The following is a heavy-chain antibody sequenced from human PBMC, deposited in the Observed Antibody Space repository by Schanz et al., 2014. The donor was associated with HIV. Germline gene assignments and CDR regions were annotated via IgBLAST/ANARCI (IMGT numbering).Heavy chain of an antibody. CDR1: GLTFSSHP. D-gene: IGHD6-19*01. CDR2: IGGTGAST. CDR3: TKDIVAGASEY. V-gene: IGHV3-23*01. Sequence: EVQLLESGGGLIQPGGSQRLFCAASGLTFSSHPMAWVRQAPGRGLEWVASIGGTGASTYYADFAKGRFTISRDNSKNMLYLQMTSLRVEDTAVYYCTKDIVAGASEYWGQGTLVIVSS. J-gene: IGHJ4*02.